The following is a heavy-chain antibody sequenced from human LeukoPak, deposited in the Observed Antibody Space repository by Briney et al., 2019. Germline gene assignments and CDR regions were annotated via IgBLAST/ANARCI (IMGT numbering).Heavy chain of an antibody. D-gene: IGHD2-21*01. Sequence: GGSLRLSCAASGFTFSSYSMNWVRQAPGKGLEWVSRIKSKTDGGTTDYAAPVKGRFTISRDDSKNTLYLQMNSLKTEDTAVYYCTTDMAKYGGGVGTYYYYYMDVWGKGTTVTVSS. CDR2: IKSKTDGGTT. CDR1: GFTFSSYS. V-gene: IGHV3-15*01. J-gene: IGHJ6*03. CDR3: TTDMAKYGGGVGTYYYYYMDV.